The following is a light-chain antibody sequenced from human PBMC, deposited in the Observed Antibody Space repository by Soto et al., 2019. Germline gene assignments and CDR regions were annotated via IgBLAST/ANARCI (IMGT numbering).Light chain of an antibody. Sequence: SSELTQPLSVSVALGQTARITCGGNNIGRENVHWYHQKPGQAPVLVIYRDSNRPSGIPERFSGSNSGNTATLTISRAQAGDEADYYCQVWDSSTVVFGGGTKLTVL. J-gene: IGLJ2*01. CDR2: RDS. V-gene: IGLV3-9*01. CDR3: QVWDSSTVV. CDR1: NIGREN.